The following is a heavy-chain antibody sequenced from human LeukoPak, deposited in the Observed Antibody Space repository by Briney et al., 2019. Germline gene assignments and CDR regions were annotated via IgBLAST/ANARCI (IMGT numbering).Heavy chain of an antibody. Sequence: GGSLRLSCAASGFTFSDYYMSWIRQAPGKGLEWVSYISSSGSTIYYADSVKGRFTISRDNSKNTLYLQMNSLRAEDTAVYYCAKDGNVWGSYQNPDYWGQGTLVTVSS. V-gene: IGHV3-11*01. CDR3: AKDGNVWGSYQNPDY. CDR2: ISSSGSTI. D-gene: IGHD3-16*02. J-gene: IGHJ4*02. CDR1: GFTFSDYY.